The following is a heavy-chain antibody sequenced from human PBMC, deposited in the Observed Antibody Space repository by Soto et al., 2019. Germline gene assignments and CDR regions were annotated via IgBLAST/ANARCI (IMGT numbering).Heavy chain of an antibody. D-gene: IGHD3-10*02. Sequence: QVQLQESSPGLVKPSETLSLTCTVSGGSMKNFFWSWIRQPPGKGLEWIGYIPYSGGPTYTPSLKSRVSIAIDTSRNQFSLRLTSVTTADTAVYYCAASEVGIISVLGTWGQGTQVTVSS. J-gene: IGHJ5*02. CDR3: AASEVGIISVLGT. V-gene: IGHV4-59*01. CDR1: GGSMKNFF. CDR2: IPYSGGP.